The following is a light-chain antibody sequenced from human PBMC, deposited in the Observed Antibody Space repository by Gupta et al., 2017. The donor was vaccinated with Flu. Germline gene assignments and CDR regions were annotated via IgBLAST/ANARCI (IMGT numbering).Light chain of an antibody. CDR1: SSNIGSNT. V-gene: IGLV1-44*01. CDR2: SNN. J-gene: IGLJ3*02. CDR3: AAWDDSVDGPV. Sequence: SVLSQPPSAPVPPGQRVTISCSGSSSNIGSNTLNWYQQLPGTAPKLLIYSNNQRPSGVPDRFSGSKSGTSASLAISGLQAEDEADYYCAAWDDSVDGPVFGGGTKLTVL.